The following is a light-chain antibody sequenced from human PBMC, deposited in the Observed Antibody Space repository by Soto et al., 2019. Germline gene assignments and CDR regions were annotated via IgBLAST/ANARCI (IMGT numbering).Light chain of an antibody. J-gene: IGKJ1*01. CDR3: QQYNSYPGT. Sequence: GDRVTITXPASKSIRXWLDWYPPTXGKAPKXXIYDASRLESGVPSRFSGSGAGPECTRTISSLQPDDVATYYCQQYNSYPGTFGQGTKVDIK. CDR1: KSIRXW. CDR2: DAS. V-gene: IGKV1-5*01.